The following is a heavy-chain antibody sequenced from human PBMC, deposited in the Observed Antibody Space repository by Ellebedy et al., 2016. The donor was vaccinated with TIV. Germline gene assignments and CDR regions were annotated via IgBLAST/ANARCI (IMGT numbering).Heavy chain of an antibody. D-gene: IGHD4-17*01. CDR3: AKAGSASTVTTGSFDY. Sequence: GESLKISCAASGFTFSSYAMSWVRQAPGKGLEWVSAISYSGGSTYYADSVKGRFTISRDNFKNTLYLQMNSLRAEDTAVYYCAKAGSASTVTTGSFDYWGLGTLVTVSS. J-gene: IGHJ4*02. V-gene: IGHV3-23*01. CDR2: ISYSGGST. CDR1: GFTFSSYA.